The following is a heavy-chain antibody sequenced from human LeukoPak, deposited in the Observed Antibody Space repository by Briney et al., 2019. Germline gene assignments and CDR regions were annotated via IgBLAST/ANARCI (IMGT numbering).Heavy chain of an antibody. D-gene: IGHD3-10*01. CDR2: INHSGSI. V-gene: IGHV4-34*01. Sequence: SETLSLTCAVYGGSFSAYYWTWIRQPPGKGLEWIGEINHSGSINYNPSLKSRVTISVDTSKNQFSLKLSSVTAADTAVYYCAKRGPYYYGSGSYYNGAQYYFDSWGQGPLVTVSS. J-gene: IGHJ4*02. CDR3: AKRGPYYYGSGSYYNGAQYYFDS. CDR1: GGSFSAYY.